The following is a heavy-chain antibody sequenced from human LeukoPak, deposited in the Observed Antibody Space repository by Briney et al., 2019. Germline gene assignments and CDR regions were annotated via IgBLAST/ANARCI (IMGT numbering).Heavy chain of an antibody. Sequence: GGSLRLSCAASGFTFSSYAMHWVRQAPGKGLEWVAVISYDGSNKYYADAVKGRFTISRDNSKNTLYLQMNSLRAEDTAVYYCARDKGSRVLPAAMSVWGQGTTVTVSS. CDR1: GFTFSSYA. CDR3: ARDKGSRVLPAAMSV. CDR2: ISYDGSNK. J-gene: IGHJ6*02. V-gene: IGHV3-30-3*01. D-gene: IGHD2-2*01.